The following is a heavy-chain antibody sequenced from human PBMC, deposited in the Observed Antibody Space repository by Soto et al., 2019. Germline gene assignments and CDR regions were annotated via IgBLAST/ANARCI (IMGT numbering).Heavy chain of an antibody. CDR2: ISSSSSTI. CDR3: AREMVVTPYTAAFDI. D-gene: IGHD2-21*02. Sequence: GGSLRLSCAASGCTFSSYSMNWVRQAPGKGLEWVSYISSSSSTIYYADSVKGRFTISRDNAKNSLYLQMSSLRDEDTAVYYCAREMVVTPYTAAFDIWGQGTMVTVSS. V-gene: IGHV3-48*02. CDR1: GCTFSSYS. J-gene: IGHJ3*02.